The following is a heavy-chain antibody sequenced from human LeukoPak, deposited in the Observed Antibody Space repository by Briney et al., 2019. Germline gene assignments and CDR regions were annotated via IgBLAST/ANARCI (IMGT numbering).Heavy chain of an antibody. Sequence: SETLSLTCNVSGGSISSSSYYWGWIRQPPGEGPEWIGSISYSGRTHYNPSLKSRVSISVDTSKNQFSLNLSSVTAAHTAVYYCARKKTGATNCLDVWGQGTTVTVSS. CDR1: GGSISSSSYY. D-gene: IGHD1-1*01. J-gene: IGHJ6*02. CDR3: ARKKTGATNCLDV. V-gene: IGHV4-39*01. CDR2: ISYSGRT.